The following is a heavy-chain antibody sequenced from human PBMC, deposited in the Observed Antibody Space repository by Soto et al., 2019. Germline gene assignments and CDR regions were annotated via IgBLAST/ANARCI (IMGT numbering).Heavy chain of an antibody. CDR3: ARRYGASFDY. J-gene: IGHJ4*02. CDR1: GASISSYY. V-gene: IGHV4-59*01. CDR2: IYYSGST. D-gene: IGHD4-17*01. Sequence: SDTLSLTCTVPGASISSYYWSWIRQPPGKGLEWIGYIYYSGSTNYNPSLKSRVTISVDTSKNQFSLKLSSVTAADTAVYYCARRYGASFDYWGQGTLVTVS.